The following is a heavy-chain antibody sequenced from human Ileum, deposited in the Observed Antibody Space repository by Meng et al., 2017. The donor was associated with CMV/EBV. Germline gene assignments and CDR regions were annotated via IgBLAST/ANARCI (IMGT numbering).Heavy chain of an antibody. J-gene: IGHJ4*02. CDR3: ARELRYGDYYVDS. Sequence: QGQLQESGPGLWNCQQTLSLTCNVSGDSIISDEHYWSWIRQPPGKGLEWIGYVFYSGSTYYNPSLMSRVTISVDTSKNQFSLRLSSVTAADTAVYYCARELRYGDYYVDSWGQGTLVTVSS. V-gene: IGHV4-30-4*08. CDR1: GDSIISDEHY. CDR2: VFYSGST. D-gene: IGHD4-17*01.